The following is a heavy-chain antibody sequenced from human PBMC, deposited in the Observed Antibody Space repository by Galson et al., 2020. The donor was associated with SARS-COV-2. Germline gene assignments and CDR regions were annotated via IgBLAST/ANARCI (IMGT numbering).Heavy chain of an antibody. V-gene: IGHV4-61*02. J-gene: IGHJ3*02. CDR2: IHSSGTT. Sequence: SETLSLTCTVSGGSISSGDYYWYWIRQPAGKGLECIGRIHSSGTTYYNPTLESRVTISLDTSKNQFSLKQISVTAADTAVYYCVRGPPGNAYDIWGQGTTVTVSS. CDR3: VRGPPGNAYDI. CDR1: GGSISSGDYY.